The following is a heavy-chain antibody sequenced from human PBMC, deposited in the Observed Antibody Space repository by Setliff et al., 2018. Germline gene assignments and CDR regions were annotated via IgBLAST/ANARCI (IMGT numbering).Heavy chain of an antibody. D-gene: IGHD3-3*01. CDR2: ITGSGGGT. Sequence: PGGSLRLSCTASRFTFSVYVMAWVRQAPGKGLEWVSSITGSGGGTYYADSVKGRFIVSRDNSKNTLYLQMNSLRVDDTAIYYCAKDFWSGYVSYLDPWGQGTLVTVSS. CDR1: RFTFSVYV. CDR3: AKDFWSGYVSYLDP. J-gene: IGHJ5*02. V-gene: IGHV3-23*01.